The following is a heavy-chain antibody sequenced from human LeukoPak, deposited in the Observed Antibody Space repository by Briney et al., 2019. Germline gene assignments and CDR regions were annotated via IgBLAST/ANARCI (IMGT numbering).Heavy chain of an antibody. Sequence: GRSLRLSCAASGFTFSSYAMHWVRQAPGKGLEWVAVISYDGSNKYYADSVKGRFTISRDNSKSTLYLQMNSLRAEDTAVYYCARDPSFLEWLSRVSISGEFDYWGQGTLVTVSS. CDR1: GFTFSSYA. J-gene: IGHJ4*02. D-gene: IGHD3-3*01. V-gene: IGHV3-30-3*01. CDR2: ISYDGSNK. CDR3: ARDPSFLEWLSRVSISGEFDY.